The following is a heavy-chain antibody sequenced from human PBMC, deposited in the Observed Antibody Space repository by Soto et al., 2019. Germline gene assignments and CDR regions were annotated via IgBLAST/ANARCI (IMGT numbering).Heavy chain of an antibody. CDR1: GFTFSSYA. CDR3: AKDYSKKSVPDAFDI. D-gene: IGHD6-13*01. Sequence: GGSLRLSCAVSGFTFSSYAMSWVRQAPGKGLEWVSAISGSGGSTYYADSVKARFTISRDNSKNTLYLQVNSLRAEDTALYYCAKDYSKKSVPDAFDIWGQGTMVTVSS. V-gene: IGHV3-23*01. CDR2: ISGSGGST. J-gene: IGHJ3*02.